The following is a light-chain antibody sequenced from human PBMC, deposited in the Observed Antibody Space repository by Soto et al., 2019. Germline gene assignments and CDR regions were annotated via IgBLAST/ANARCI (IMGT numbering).Light chain of an antibody. CDR2: DTS. J-gene: IGKJ5*01. V-gene: IGKV3-15*01. CDR1: QNIGNK. Sequence: EIAMTQPPATLSVSPRGRPHLSCRRSQNIGNKLAWYQHKPGQAPRVLIYDTSTRAAGIPARFSGSGSETNFTLTIITLQSEDFAVYYCQQYNTWRSITFGQGTRLEIK. CDR3: QQYNTWRSIT.